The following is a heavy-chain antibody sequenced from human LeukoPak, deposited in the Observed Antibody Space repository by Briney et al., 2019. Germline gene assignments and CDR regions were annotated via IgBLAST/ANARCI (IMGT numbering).Heavy chain of an antibody. D-gene: IGHD6-19*01. J-gene: IGHJ4*02. V-gene: IGHV4-34*01. Sequence: SETLSLTCAVYGGSFSGYYWSWIRQPPGKGLEWIGGINHSGSTNYNPSLKSRVTISVDTSKNQFSLKLSSVTAADTAVYYCARTAVAGVWPYYFDYWGQGTLVTVSS. CDR3: ARTAVAGVWPYYFDY. CDR2: INHSGST. CDR1: GGSFSGYY.